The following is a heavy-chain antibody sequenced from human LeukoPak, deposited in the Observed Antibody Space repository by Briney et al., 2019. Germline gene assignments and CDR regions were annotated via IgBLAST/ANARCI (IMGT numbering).Heavy chain of an antibody. D-gene: IGHD4-17*01. Sequence: GGSLRLSRAASGFTFRSYGMDWVRQAPGKGLEWVAFIRYDGNNKDYGDSVKGRFTISRDNSKNTLYLQMNSLRVEDTAVYYCAKGYGDLVAFDIWGQGTMVTVSS. CDR1: GFTFRSYG. CDR2: IRYDGNNK. J-gene: IGHJ3*02. CDR3: AKGYGDLVAFDI. V-gene: IGHV3-30*02.